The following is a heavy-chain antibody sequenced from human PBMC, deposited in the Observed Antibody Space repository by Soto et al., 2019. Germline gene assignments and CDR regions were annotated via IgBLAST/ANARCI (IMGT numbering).Heavy chain of an antibody. CDR1: GCTFSSYA. CDR3: ARAGIAAAGIYYYYYGMDV. J-gene: IGHJ6*02. Sequence: SVKVSCKASGCTFSSYAISCVRQAPGQGLEWMGGIIPIFGTANYAQKFQGRVTITADESTSTAYMELSSLRSEDTAVYYCARAGIAAAGIYYYYYGMDVWGQGTTVTVSS. V-gene: IGHV1-69*13. D-gene: IGHD6-13*01. CDR2: IIPIFGTA.